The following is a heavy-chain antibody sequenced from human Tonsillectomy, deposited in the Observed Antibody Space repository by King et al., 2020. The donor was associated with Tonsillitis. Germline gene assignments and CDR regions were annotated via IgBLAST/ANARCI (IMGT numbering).Heavy chain of an antibody. CDR1: GGTFSSYA. CDR3: AGDHRTASWTHSRGYYMDV. V-gene: IGHV1-69*14. J-gene: IGHJ6*03. CDR2: IIPIFGTA. Sequence: QLVQSGAEVKKPGSSVKVSCKASGGTFSSYAISWVRQAPGQGLEWMGGIIPIFGTANYAQKFQGRVTITADKSTSTAYMELSSLRSEDTAVYYCAGDHRTASWTHSRGYYMDVWGKGTTVTVSS. D-gene: IGHD3/OR15-3a*01.